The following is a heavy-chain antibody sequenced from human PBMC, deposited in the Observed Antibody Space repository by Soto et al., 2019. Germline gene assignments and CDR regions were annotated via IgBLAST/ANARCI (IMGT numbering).Heavy chain of an antibody. CDR1: GFTFSSYA. V-gene: IGHV3-23*01. J-gene: IGHJ4*02. D-gene: IGHD3-3*01. Sequence: PGGSLRLSCAASGFTFSSYAMSWVRQAPGKGLEWVSAISGSGGSTYYADSVKGRFTISRDNSKNTLYLQMNSLRAEDTAVYYCAIFGVVIATGYEFDLLDYWGQGTLVTVSS. CDR2: ISGSGGST. CDR3: AIFGVVIATGYEFDLLDY.